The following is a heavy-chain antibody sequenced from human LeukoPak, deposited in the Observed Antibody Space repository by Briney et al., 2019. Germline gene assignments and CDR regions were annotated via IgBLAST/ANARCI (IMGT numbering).Heavy chain of an antibody. CDR3: ASAGIAVAGNYYGMDV. CDR2: INPSGGST. Sequence: ASVKVSCKASGYTFTGYYMHWVRQAPGQGLEWMGIINPSGGSTSYAQKFQGRVTMTRDTSTSTVYMELSSLRSEDTAVYYCASAGIAVAGNYYGMDVWGQGTTVTVSS. CDR1: GYTFTGYY. V-gene: IGHV1-46*01. J-gene: IGHJ6*02. D-gene: IGHD6-19*01.